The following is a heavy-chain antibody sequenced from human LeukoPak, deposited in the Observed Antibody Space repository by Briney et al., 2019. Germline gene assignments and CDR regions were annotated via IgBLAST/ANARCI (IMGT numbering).Heavy chain of an antibody. Sequence: ASVKVSCKASGGTFSSYAISWVRQAPGQGLEWMGGIIPIFGTANYAQKFQGRVTITADESTSTAYMELSSLRSEDTAVYYCARRASPYYYGSGSYQAWFDPWGQGTLVTVSS. CDR1: GGTFSSYA. D-gene: IGHD3-10*01. CDR3: ARRASPYYYGSGSYQAWFDP. J-gene: IGHJ5*02. V-gene: IGHV1-69*13. CDR2: IIPIFGTA.